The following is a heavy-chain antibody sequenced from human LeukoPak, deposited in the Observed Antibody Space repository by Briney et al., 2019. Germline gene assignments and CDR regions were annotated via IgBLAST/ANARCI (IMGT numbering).Heavy chain of an antibody. V-gene: IGHV4-59*01. D-gene: IGHD6-13*01. Sequence: SETLSLTCTVSGGSISSYYWSWIRQPPGKGLEGIGHIYYSESTNYNPSLKSRVTISVDTSKNQFSLKLSSVTAADTAVYYCARDYRIEAAGTIGFDPWGQGTLVTVSS. CDR3: ARDYRIEAAGTIGFDP. CDR2: IYYSEST. CDR1: GGSISSYY. J-gene: IGHJ5*02.